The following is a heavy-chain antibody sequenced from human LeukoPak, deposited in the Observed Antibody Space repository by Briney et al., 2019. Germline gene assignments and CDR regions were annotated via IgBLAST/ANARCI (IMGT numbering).Heavy chain of an antibody. CDR3: ARAIGYNSAAVDY. CDR1: GGSISSYY. J-gene: IGHJ4*02. V-gene: IGHV4-59*01. Sequence: SETLSLTCTVSGGSISSYYWSWIRQPPGKGLEWIGYIYYSGSTNYNPSLKSRVTISVDTSKNQFSLKLSSVTAADTAVYFCARAIGYNSAAVDYWGQGTLVTVSS. D-gene: IGHD5-24*01. CDR2: IYYSGST.